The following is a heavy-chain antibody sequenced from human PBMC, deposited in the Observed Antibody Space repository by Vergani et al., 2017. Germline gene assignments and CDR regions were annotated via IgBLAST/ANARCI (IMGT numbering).Heavy chain of an antibody. D-gene: IGHD3-3*01. V-gene: IGHV4-31*11. CDR1: GGSFSGYY. J-gene: IGHJ6*02. CDR2: IYYSGST. CDR3: ASTPTIFGVDAKEYYYGMDV. Sequence: QVQLQESGPGLVKPSQTLSLTCAVYGGSFSGYYWSWIRQHPGKGLEWIGYIYYSGSTYYNPSLKSRVTISVDTSKNQFSLKLSSVTAADTAVYYCASTPTIFGVDAKEYYYGMDVWGQGTTVTVSS.